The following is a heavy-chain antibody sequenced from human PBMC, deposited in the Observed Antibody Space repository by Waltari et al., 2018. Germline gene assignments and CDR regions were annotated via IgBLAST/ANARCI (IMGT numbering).Heavy chain of an antibody. D-gene: IGHD5-12*01. J-gene: IGHJ3*01. CDR3: ATYIGASVGTAAFDV. CDR1: GGSITNTKHY. CDR2: MSYLGAT. Sequence: QLQLQESGPGLVKPSETLSLTCSVSGGSITNTKHYWGWIRQPPGQGLEWIGPMSYLGATYSSPSLKSRVTISRDTSTNQLSLKLGSVTAADTAMYYCATYIGASVGTAAFDVWGQGTMVTVSS. V-gene: IGHV4-39*01.